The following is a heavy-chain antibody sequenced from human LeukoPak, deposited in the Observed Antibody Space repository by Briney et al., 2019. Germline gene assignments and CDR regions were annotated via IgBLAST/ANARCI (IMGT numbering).Heavy chain of an antibody. CDR3: AREPKVDTAMVQGGYFDY. V-gene: IGHV4-34*01. CDR2: INHSGST. D-gene: IGHD5-18*01. CDR1: GGSFSGYY. J-gene: IGHJ4*02. Sequence: PSETLSLTCAVYGGSFSGYYWSWIRQPPGKGLEWIGEINHSGSTNYNPSLKSRVTISVDKSKNQFSLKLSSVTAADTAVYYCAREPKVDTAMVQGGYFDYWGQGTLVTVSS.